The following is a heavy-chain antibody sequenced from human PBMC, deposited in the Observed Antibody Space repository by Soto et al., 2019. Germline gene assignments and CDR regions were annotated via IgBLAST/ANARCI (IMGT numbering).Heavy chain of an antibody. D-gene: IGHD6-13*01. V-gene: IGHV3-53*05. CDR1: GFTVSSNY. CDR3: VKGRIAENMDV. Sequence: PWGSLRLSCAASGFTVSSNYMSWVRQATGKGLEWVSVIYSGVSTYYADSVKGRFTISRDNSKNTLYLQMNSLRAEDTAVYYCVKGRIAENMDVWGQATTVTVSS. CDR2: IYSGVST. J-gene: IGHJ6*02.